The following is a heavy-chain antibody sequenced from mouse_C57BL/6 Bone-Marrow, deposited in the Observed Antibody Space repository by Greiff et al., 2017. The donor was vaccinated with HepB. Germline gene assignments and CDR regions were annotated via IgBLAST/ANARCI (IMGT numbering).Heavy chain of an antibody. CDR2: IDPENGDT. CDR1: GFNITDDY. Sequence: VQLQQSGAELVRPGASVKLSCTASGFNITDDYMHWVKQRPEQGLEWIGWIDPENGDTEYASKVPGKATITADTSSNTAYLQLSSLTSEDTAVYYCTAFITTVDGWYFDVWGTGTTVTVSS. V-gene: IGHV14-4*01. D-gene: IGHD1-1*01. J-gene: IGHJ1*03. CDR3: TAFITTVDGWYFDV.